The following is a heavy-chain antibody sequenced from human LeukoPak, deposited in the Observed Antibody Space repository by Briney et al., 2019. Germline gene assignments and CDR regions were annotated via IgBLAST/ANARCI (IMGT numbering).Heavy chain of an antibody. CDR3: AKLGHSDGWYLGAFDI. J-gene: IGHJ3*02. D-gene: IGHD6-19*01. V-gene: IGHV4-59*08. Sequence: SETLSLTCAVSGGSFTGHYWNWIRQTPGMRLEWIGYTSYSRTTIYNSYFKGRATMSIDTSKDQLYLNLTSVTATETAVYYCAKLGHSDGWYLGAFDIWGQGTTVIVSS. CDR1: GGSFTGHY. CDR2: TSYSRTT.